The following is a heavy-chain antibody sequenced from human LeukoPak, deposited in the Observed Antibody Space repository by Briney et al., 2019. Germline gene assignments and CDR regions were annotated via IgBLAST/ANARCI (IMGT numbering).Heavy chain of an antibody. CDR3: ARATGTTRRAPYNWFDP. J-gene: IGHJ5*02. V-gene: IGHV4-34*01. CDR1: GGSFSGYY. CDR2: INHSGST. Sequence: SETLSLTCAVYGGSFSGYYWSWIRQSPGKGLEWIGEINHSGSTNYNPSLKSRVTISVDTSKNQFSLKLSSVTAADTAVYYCARATGTTRRAPYNWFDPWGQGTLVTVSS. D-gene: IGHD1-7*01.